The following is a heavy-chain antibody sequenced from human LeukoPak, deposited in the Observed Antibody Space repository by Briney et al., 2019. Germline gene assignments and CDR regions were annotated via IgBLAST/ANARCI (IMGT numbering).Heavy chain of an antibody. D-gene: IGHD4-23*01. CDR3: VRQGGGDNCR. V-gene: IGHV3-66*02. J-gene: IGHJ4*01. Sequence: GGSLRLSCAASGFTLNTNDMNWVLQAPGKGLEWVSIMYPWGSAFYTDSVKGRFTVTRDESKNMMFLQMNTLRPDDTALYYCVRQGGGDNCRWGQGALVTVSS. CDR1: GFTLNTND. CDR2: MYPWGSA.